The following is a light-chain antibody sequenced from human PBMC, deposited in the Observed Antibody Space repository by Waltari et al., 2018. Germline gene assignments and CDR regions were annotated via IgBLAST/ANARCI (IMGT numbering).Light chain of an antibody. CDR2: VNSDGSH. J-gene: IGLJ2*01. Sequence: QLVLTQSPSASASLGASVKPTCTLSSGPSRYTIAWPQPQPEKGPRYLMKVNSDGSHSKGDGIPDRFSGSSSGAERYLTISSLQSEDEADYYCQTWGTGIHVVFGGGTKLTVL. CDR1: SGPSRYT. CDR3: QTWGTGIHVV. V-gene: IGLV4-69*01.